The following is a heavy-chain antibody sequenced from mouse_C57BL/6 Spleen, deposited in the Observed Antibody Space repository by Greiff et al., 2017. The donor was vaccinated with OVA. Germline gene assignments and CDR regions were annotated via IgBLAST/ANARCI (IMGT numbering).Heavy chain of an antibody. D-gene: IGHD1-1*01. J-gene: IGHJ4*01. CDR2: INPNNGGT. CDR3: ASHYYSGSSLYAMDY. Sequence: VQLQQSGPELVKPGASVKMSCKASGYTFTDYNMHWVKQSHGKSLEWIGYINPNNGGTSYNQKFKGKATLTVNKYSSTAYLELHIQTAEVSAVYYCASHYYSGSSLYAMDYWGQGTSVTVSS. CDR1: GYTFTDYN. V-gene: IGHV1-22*01.